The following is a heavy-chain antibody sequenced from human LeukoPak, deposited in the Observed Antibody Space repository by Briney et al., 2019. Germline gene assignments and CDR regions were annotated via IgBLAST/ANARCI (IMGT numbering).Heavy chain of an antibody. D-gene: IGHD2-2*01. V-gene: IGHV3-48*02. CDR1: GFTFRSYA. J-gene: IGHJ4*02. CDR2: ITYNSGTI. CDR3: ARRYCSSTSCLIDY. Sequence: PGGSLRLSCAASGFTFRSYAMQWVRQAPGKGLEWVSYITYNSGTIFYADSVKGRFTISRDNAKDSLYLQMSSLRDEDTAVYYCARRYCSSTSCLIDYWGQGTLVTVSS.